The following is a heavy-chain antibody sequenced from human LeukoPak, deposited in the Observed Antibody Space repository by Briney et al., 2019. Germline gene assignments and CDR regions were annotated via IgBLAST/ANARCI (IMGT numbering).Heavy chain of an antibody. Sequence: QTGGSLRLSCAASGFTFSSYWMHWVRQAPGKGLVWVSRINSDGSSTSYADSVKGRFTISRDNAKNTLYLQMNSLRAEDTAVCYCARDLPFGGREYDFWSGYFFDPWGQGTLVTVSS. CDR1: GFTFSSYW. CDR3: ARDLPFGGREYDFWSGYFFDP. V-gene: IGHV3-74*01. CDR2: INSDGSST. J-gene: IGHJ5*02. D-gene: IGHD3-3*01.